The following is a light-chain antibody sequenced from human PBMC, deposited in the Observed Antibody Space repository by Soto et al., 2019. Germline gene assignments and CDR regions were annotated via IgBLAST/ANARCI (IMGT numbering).Light chain of an antibody. J-gene: IGKJ1*01. V-gene: IGKV1-27*01. Sequence: DIQMTQSPSSLSASVGDRVTITCRASRGIYTHLAWYQQKPGNAPKLLIYAASTFQSGVPSRYSASGSWTDFILTNSALQSEDVVTYFCQTYDKAPWTFGPGTRV. CDR1: RGIYTH. CDR2: AAS. CDR3: QTYDKAPWT.